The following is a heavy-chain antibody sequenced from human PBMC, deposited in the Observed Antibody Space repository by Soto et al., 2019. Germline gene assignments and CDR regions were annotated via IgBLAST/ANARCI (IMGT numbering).Heavy chain of an antibody. Sequence: HVQLQESGPGLVKPSQTLPLTCTVSGGSINSGDYYWGWIRQPPGKGLEWIGHIYYSGATYYNPSLKSRASISIDKSKSQFSLKLNSVTAADTATYYCATLSFYDIFTGYSFDYWGQGALVAVSS. CDR2: IYYSGAT. CDR1: GGSINSGDYY. V-gene: IGHV4-30-4*01. J-gene: IGHJ4*02. D-gene: IGHD3-9*01. CDR3: ATLSFYDIFTGYSFDY.